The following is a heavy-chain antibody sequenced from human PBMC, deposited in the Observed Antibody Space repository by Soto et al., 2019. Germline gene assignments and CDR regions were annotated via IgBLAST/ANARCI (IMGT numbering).Heavy chain of an antibody. J-gene: IGHJ4*02. Sequence: PXETLSLTCTVSGCSISSSSYYWGWIRQPPGKGLEWIGSIYYSGSTYYNPSLKSRVTISVDTSKNQFSLKLSSVTAADTAVYYCARQLGLGPEDYWGQGTLVTVSS. CDR2: IYYSGST. V-gene: IGHV4-39*01. D-gene: IGHD6-6*01. CDR1: GCSISSSSYY. CDR3: ARQLGLGPEDY.